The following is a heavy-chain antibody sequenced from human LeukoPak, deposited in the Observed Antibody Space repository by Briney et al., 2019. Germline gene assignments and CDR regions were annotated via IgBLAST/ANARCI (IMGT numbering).Heavy chain of an antibody. V-gene: IGHV4-59*08. Sequence: SSETLSLTCTVSGGSISSYYWSWIRQPPGKGLEWIGYIYYSGSTNYNASLKSRVTISVDTSKNQFSLKLSSVTAADTAVYYCARLRNLYDTSGYYPHDYWGQGTLVTVSS. J-gene: IGHJ4*02. CDR1: GGSISSYY. CDR3: ARLRNLYDTSGYYPHDY. D-gene: IGHD3-22*01. CDR2: IYYSGST.